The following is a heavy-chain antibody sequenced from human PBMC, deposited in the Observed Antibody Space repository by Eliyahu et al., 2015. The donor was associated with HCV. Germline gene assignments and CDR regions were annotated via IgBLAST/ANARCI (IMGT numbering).Heavy chain of an antibody. V-gene: IGHV4-59*01. CDR1: GGXXTTYX. CDR2: IHYSGST. Sequence: QVQLQESGPGXVKPSEXLSLTCTXPGGXXTTYXGSWIRQPPGKGPEWIGYIHYSGSTSYNPSLKSRVTISVDTSKNQFSLNLTSVTAADTAMYYCASGGGGIAVTGTGGWFDPWGQGTLVTVSS. J-gene: IGHJ5*02. CDR3: ASGGGGIAVTGTGGWFDP. D-gene: IGHD6-19*01.